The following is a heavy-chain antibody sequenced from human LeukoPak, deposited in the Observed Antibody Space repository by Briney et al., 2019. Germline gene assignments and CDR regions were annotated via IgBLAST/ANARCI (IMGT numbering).Heavy chain of an antibody. D-gene: IGHD5-24*01. CDR2: IYPGDSDT. J-gene: IGHJ3*02. Sequence: GESLKISCKGSGYSFTSYWIGWVRQMPGKGLEWMGIIYPGDSDTRYSPSFQGQVTISADKSINTAYLQWSSLKASDTAMYYCARPTRDGYDYHAFDIWGQGTMVTVSS. CDR1: GYSFTSYW. CDR3: ARPTRDGYDYHAFDI. V-gene: IGHV5-51*01.